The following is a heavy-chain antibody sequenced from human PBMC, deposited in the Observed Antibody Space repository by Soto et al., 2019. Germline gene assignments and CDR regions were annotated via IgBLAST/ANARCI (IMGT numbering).Heavy chain of an antibody. D-gene: IGHD1-26*01. Sequence: SETLSLTCTVSGGSISSRSYYWSWIRQPPGKGLEWIGYIYYSGSTNYNPSLKSRVTISVDTSKNQFSLKLSSVTAADTAVYYCARTNSGSYFRYYFNYWGQGTLVTVSS. CDR1: GGSISSRSYY. J-gene: IGHJ4*02. CDR3: ARTNSGSYFRYYFNY. V-gene: IGHV4-61*05. CDR2: IYYSGST.